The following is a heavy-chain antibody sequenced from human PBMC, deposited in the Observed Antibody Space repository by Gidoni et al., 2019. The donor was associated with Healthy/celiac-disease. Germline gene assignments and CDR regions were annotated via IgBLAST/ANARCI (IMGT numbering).Heavy chain of an antibody. CDR3: ANAESYYYDSSGYSNY. V-gene: IGHV3-23*01. J-gene: IGHJ4*02. CDR1: GFTFGSCA. CDR2: ISGSGGST. D-gene: IGHD3-22*01. Sequence: EVQLLESGGGLVQRGGSLTLSCAASGFTFGSCAMSWVRQAPGKGLEWASAISGSGGSTYYADSVKGRFTISRDNSKNTLYLQMNSLRAEDTAVYYCANAESYYYDSSGYSNYWGQGTLVTVSS.